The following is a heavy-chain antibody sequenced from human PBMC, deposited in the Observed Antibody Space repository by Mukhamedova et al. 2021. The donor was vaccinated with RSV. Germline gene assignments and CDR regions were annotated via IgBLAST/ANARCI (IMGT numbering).Heavy chain of an antibody. V-gene: IGHV1-46*01. D-gene: IGHD6-19*01. CDR3: ARSPVAGYYFDY. J-gene: IGHJ4*02. Sequence: KFQGRVTMTRDTCTSTVYMELSSLRSEDTAVDYCARSPVAGYYFDYWGQGTLVTVSS.